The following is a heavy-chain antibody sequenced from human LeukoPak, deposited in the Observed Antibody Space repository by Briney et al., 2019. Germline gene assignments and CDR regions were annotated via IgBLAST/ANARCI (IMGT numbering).Heavy chain of an antibody. J-gene: IGHJ4*02. CDR3: ARDRARYSSSWQFDY. CDR2: INAGNGNT. V-gene: IGHV1-3*01. CDR1: GYTFTSYA. D-gene: IGHD6-13*01. Sequence: ASVKVSCKASGYTFTSYAMHWVRQAPGQRLEWMGWINAGNGNTKYSQKFQGRVTITRDTSASTAYMVLSSLRSEDTAVYYCARDRARYSSSWQFDYWGQGTLVTVSS.